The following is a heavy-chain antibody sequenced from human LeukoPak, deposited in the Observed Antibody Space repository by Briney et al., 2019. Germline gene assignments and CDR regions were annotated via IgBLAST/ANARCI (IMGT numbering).Heavy chain of an antibody. CDR1: GFTFSSYA. V-gene: IGHV3-30*04. D-gene: IGHD6-19*01. CDR2: ISYDGSNK. Sequence: GRSLRLSCAASGFTFSSYAMHWVRQAPGKGLEWVAVISYDGSNKYYADSVKGRFTISRDNSKNTLYLQMNSLRAEDTAVYYCARVAQETSGWLDAFDIWGQGTMVTVSS. CDR3: ARVAQETSGWLDAFDI. J-gene: IGHJ3*02.